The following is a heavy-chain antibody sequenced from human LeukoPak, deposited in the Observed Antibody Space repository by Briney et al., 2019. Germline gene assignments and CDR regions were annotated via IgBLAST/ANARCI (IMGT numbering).Heavy chain of an antibody. J-gene: IGHJ4*02. CDR3: ARPKYSGYDHTLDY. V-gene: IGHV3-30*03. CDR1: RFTFSSYG. Sequence: PGGSLRLSCAASRFTFSSYGMHWVRRAPGKGLEWVAVISYDGSNKYYADSVKGRFTISRDNSKNMLYLQMNGLRTEDTAVYYCARPKYSGYDHTLDYWGQGTLVTVSS. D-gene: IGHD5-12*01. CDR2: ISYDGSNK.